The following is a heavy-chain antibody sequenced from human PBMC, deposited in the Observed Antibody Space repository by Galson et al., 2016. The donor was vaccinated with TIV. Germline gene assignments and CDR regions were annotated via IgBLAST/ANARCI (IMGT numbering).Heavy chain of an antibody. J-gene: IGHJ4*02. CDR2: IYPGDSDT. D-gene: IGHD3-22*01. CDR3: ARRADSSGYYYSFDY. CDR1: GYSFTSYW. V-gene: IGHV5-51*03. Sequence: QSGAEVKKPGESLKISCKGSGYSFTSYWIGWVRQMPGKGLEWIGIIYPGDSDTRSTPSFQGQVTISADKSISTAYLQWSSLKASDTAMYYCARRADSSGYYYSFDYWGQGTLVTVSS.